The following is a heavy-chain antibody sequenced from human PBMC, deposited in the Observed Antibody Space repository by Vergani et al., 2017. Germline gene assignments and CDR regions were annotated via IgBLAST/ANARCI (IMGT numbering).Heavy chain of an antibody. Sequence: QVQLVESGGGVVQPGRSLRLSCAASGFTFSSYGMHWVRQAPGKGLEWVAVISYDGSNKYYADSVKGRFTISRDNSKNTLYLQMNSLRAEDTAVYYCAKTYYYGSGSPNWFDPWGQGTLVTVSS. J-gene: IGHJ5*02. CDR2: ISYDGSNK. CDR1: GFTFSSYG. D-gene: IGHD3-10*01. V-gene: IGHV3-30*18. CDR3: AKTYYYGSGSPNWFDP.